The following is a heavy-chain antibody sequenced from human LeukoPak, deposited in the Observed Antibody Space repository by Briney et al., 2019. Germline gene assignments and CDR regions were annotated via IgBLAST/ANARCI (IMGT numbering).Heavy chain of an antibody. J-gene: IGHJ4*02. CDR1: DGSISSSSYY. V-gene: IGHV4-39*01. D-gene: IGHD4-11*01. CDR3: ARQDYGNYCFDQ. Sequence: SETLSLTCTVSDGSISSSSYYWGWIRQPPGKGQEWIGSIYYRGSTDYNPSLKSRLTISVDTSKNQFSLKLSSVTAADTAVYYCARQDYGNYCFDQWGQGTLVTVSS. CDR2: IYYRGST.